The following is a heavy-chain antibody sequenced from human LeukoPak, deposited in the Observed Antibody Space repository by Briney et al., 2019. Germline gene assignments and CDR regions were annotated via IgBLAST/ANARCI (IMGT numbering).Heavy chain of an antibody. Sequence: GGSLRLSCAASGFTFNSYAISWVRQAPGKGLVWVSRIVSDGSNTNYADSVKGRFTISRDNAKNTLYLQMNSLRVEDTAVYYCARGRPHGNDYWGQGTLVTVSS. J-gene: IGHJ4*02. D-gene: IGHD4-23*01. CDR2: IVSDGSNT. CDR1: GFTFNSYA. CDR3: ARGRPHGNDY. V-gene: IGHV3-74*01.